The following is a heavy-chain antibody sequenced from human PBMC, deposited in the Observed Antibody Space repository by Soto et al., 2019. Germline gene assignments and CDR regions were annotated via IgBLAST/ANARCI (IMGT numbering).Heavy chain of an antibody. Sequence: QVQLQESGPGLVKPSETLSLTCTVSGGSISGGDYYWSWIRQPPGKGLEWIGYIYYTGSTNYNPSLTSRITISVDTSKNQFSLKLSSVTAADTAVYYCASRDSRMILGYFDYWGQGTLVTVSP. D-gene: IGHD3-16*01. CDR3: ASRDSRMILGYFDY. V-gene: IGHV4-61*08. CDR2: IYYTGST. J-gene: IGHJ4*02. CDR1: GGSISGGDYY.